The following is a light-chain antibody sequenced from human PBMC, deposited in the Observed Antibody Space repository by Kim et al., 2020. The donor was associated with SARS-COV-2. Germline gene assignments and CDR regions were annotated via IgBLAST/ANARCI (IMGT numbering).Light chain of an antibody. V-gene: IGLV1-44*01. CDR3: AAWDDSLDAWV. J-gene: IGLJ3*02. CDR2: SNN. CDR1: SSNIGSNN. Sequence: ELTQPPSASGTPGQRVTISCSGSSSNIGSNNVNWYQHLPGTAPKLLIYSNNQRPSGVPDRFSGPKSDTSASLAISGLQSEDETDYYCAAWDDSLDAWVFGGGTQLTVL.